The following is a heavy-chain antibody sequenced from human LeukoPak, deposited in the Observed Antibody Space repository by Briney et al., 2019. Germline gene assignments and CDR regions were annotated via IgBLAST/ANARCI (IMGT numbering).Heavy chain of an antibody. V-gene: IGHV1-69*05. CDR2: IIPIFGTA. CDR1: GGTFSSYA. D-gene: IGHD3-3*01. J-gene: IGHJ6*03. Sequence: GASVKVSCKASGGTFSSYALSWVRQAPGQGLEWMGGIIPIFGTANYAQKFQGRVTITTDESTSTAYMELSSLRSEDTAVYYCARGNGRDFWSGYHTHYYYMDVWGKGTTVTVSS. CDR3: ARGNGRDFWSGYHTHYYYMDV.